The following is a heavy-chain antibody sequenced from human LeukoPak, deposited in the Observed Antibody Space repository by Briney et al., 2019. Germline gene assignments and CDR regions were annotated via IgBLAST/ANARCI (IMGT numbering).Heavy chain of an antibody. Sequence: PSETLSLTCAVSGGSISSSNWWSWVRQPPGKGLEWIGYIYYSGSTNYNPSLKSRVTISVDTSKNQFSLKLSSVTAADTAVYYCASGYSYGYYYYGMDVWGQGTTVTVSS. CDR2: IYYSGST. D-gene: IGHD5-18*01. V-gene: IGHV4-4*02. J-gene: IGHJ6*02. CDR3: ASGYSYGYYYYGMDV. CDR1: GGSISSSNW.